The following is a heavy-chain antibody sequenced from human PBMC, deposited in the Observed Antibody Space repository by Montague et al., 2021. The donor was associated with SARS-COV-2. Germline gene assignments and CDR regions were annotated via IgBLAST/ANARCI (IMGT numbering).Heavy chain of an antibody. D-gene: IGHD1/OR15-1a*01. CDR3: ARWGLNNAFDI. Sequence: SETLSLTCTVSGASISRSHYSWAWIRQTPGRGLEWLGSIYFNWNTYYHPSLKSRVTISIDTSKNHFSLRLSSVTAADSAVFYCARWGLNNAFDIWGLGTVITTSS. CDR2: IYFNWNT. V-gene: IGHV4-39*02. CDR1: GASISRSHYS. J-gene: IGHJ3*02.